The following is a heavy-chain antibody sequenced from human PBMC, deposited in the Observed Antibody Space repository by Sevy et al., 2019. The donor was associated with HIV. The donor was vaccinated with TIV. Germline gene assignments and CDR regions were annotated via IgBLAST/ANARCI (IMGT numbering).Heavy chain of an antibody. D-gene: IGHD3-16*01. Sequence: GGSLRLSCAASEFTFRNYAMSWVRQAPGRGLEWVSSISGSGGEAYYADSVKGRFTISRDKSKNMLYLQMNNLRVEDTAVYYCATDMIFVVGEALDIWGQGTMVTVSS. CDR3: ATDMIFVVGEALDI. J-gene: IGHJ3*02. V-gene: IGHV3-23*01. CDR1: EFTFRNYA. CDR2: ISGSGGEA.